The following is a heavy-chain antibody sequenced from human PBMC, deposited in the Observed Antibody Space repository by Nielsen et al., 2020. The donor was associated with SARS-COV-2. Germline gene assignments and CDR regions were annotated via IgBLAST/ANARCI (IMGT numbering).Heavy chain of an antibody. D-gene: IGHD6-19*01. V-gene: IGHV1-18*04. CDR2: ISAYNGNT. Sequence: GESLKISCKGSGYSFTSYYMHWVRQAPGQGLEWMGWISAYNGNTNYAQKLQGRVTMTTDTSTSTAYMELRSLRSDDTAVYYCARVGTIWQWLVRTYYFDYWGQGTLVTVSS. J-gene: IGHJ4*02. CDR3: ARVGTIWQWLVRTYYFDY. CDR1: GYSFTSYY.